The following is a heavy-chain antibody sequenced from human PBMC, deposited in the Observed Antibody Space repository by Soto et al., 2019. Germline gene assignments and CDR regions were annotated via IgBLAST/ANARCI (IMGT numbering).Heavy chain of an antibody. V-gene: IGHV3-30*18. CDR3: AKDGGPVYCNSPGCSAKPFDD. Sequence: QVQLAESGGGVVQPGRSLRLSCAASGFTFGHYAMHWVRQAPGKGLEWLAIISYDGDNEYYAGSVRCRFTISRDNSKNTLYLPTNNLRHEDTAVYYCAKDGGPVYCNSPGCSAKPFDDWGQGTLVTVSS. D-gene: IGHD2-2*01. CDR2: ISYDGDNE. J-gene: IGHJ4*02. CDR1: GFTFGHYA.